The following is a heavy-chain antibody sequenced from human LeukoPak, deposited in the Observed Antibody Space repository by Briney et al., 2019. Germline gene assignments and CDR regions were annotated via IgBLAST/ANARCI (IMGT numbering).Heavy chain of an antibody. CDR2: IYDSGST. CDR1: GASINTKNYY. V-gene: IGHV4-39*07. Sequence: KPSETLSLTCTVSGASINTKNYYWGWIRQPPGKGLEWIGSIYDSGSTYYNPSLKNRATISVDTSKNQFSLRLSSVTAADAAVYYCARGGDWFDSWGPGTLVTVSS. J-gene: IGHJ5*01. CDR3: ARGGDWFDS. D-gene: IGHD3-16*01.